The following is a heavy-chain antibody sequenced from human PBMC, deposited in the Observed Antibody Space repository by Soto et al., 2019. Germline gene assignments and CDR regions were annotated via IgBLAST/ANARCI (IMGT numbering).Heavy chain of an antibody. V-gene: IGHV4-30-4*01. CDR2: ISYSGST. CDR3: ARTSLTIFGPSNDYYGMDV. CDR1: GGSISSGEYY. D-gene: IGHD3-3*01. Sequence: SETLSLTCTVSGGSISSGEYYWTWIRQPPGKGLEWIGYISYSGSTHYSPSLKSRVSITVDTSKNQFSLNLASVSAEDTAVYYCARTSLTIFGPSNDYYGMDVWGQGTTVTVSS. J-gene: IGHJ6*02.